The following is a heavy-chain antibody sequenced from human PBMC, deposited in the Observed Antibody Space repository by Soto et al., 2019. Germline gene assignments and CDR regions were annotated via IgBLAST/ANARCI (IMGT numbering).Heavy chain of an antibody. D-gene: IGHD3-22*01. CDR3: AAGEGFYYDSSGYYFDAFDI. CDR1: GFTFTSSA. J-gene: IGHJ3*02. CDR2: IVVGSGNT. Sequence: ASVKVSCKASGFTFTSSAVQWVLQARGQRLEWIGWIVVGSGNTNYAQKFQERVTITRDMSTSTAYMELSSLRSEDTAVYYCAAGEGFYYDSSGYYFDAFDIWG. V-gene: IGHV1-58*01.